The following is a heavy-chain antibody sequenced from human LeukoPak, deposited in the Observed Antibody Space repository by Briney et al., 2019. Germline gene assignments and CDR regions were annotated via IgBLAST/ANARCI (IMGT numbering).Heavy chain of an antibody. V-gene: IGHV4-34*01. CDR1: GGSFSGYY. D-gene: IGHD1-26*01. Sequence: SETLSLTCAVYGGSFSGYYWSWIRQPPGKGLEWIGEINHSGSTNYNPSLKSRVTISVDKSKNQFSLKLSSVTAADTAVYYCARAGGVVGAIPGAGDFEYWGQGTLVTVSS. CDR2: INHSGST. J-gene: IGHJ4*02. CDR3: ARAGGVVGAIPGAGDFEY.